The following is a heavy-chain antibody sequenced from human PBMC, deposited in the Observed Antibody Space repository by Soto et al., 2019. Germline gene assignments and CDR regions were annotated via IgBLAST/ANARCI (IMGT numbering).Heavy chain of an antibody. CDR3: ANRGDDIKFFQY. CDR2: ISGNGRVT. Sequence: EVQLLESGGGLVQPGGSLRVSCAASGLTFSHNAMSWVRQAPGKGLEWVLTISGNGRVTYYTDSVKGRFTISRDNSKNTVYMQMNSLRAEDTAVYYCANRGDDIKFFQYWGQGTLVTVSS. CDR1: GLTFSHNA. J-gene: IGHJ1*01. D-gene: IGHD2-21*02. V-gene: IGHV3-23*01.